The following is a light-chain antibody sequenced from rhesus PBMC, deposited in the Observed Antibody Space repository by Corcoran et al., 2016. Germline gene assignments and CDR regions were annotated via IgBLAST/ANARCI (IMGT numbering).Light chain of an antibody. Sequence: QAAPTQSPSVSGSPGQSVTISCTGTSSDIGGFKRVSWYQHHPGKAPKLMIYDLSKRPSGISDRFSGSKSANTASLTISGLQAEDEADYYCSSYGSSYIYMFGGGTRLTVL. V-gene: IGLV2-13*03. CDR3: SSYGSSYIYM. CDR2: DLS. CDR1: SSDIGGFKR. J-gene: IGLJ1*01.